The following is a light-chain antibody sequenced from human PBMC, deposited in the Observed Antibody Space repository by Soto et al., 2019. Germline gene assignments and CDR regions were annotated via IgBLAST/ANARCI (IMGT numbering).Light chain of an antibody. CDR2: AAS. CDR1: QSIRGY. V-gene: IGKV1-39*01. CDR3: QQTYRTPLT. J-gene: IGKJ4*01. Sequence: DIQMTQSPSSLSASVGDRVTVTCRASQSIRGYLNWYQQKPGEAPKLLIYAASSLHSGVPSRFSGSRYGTDFTLTISSLHPEDFATYSCQQTYRTPLTFGGGTKVDIK.